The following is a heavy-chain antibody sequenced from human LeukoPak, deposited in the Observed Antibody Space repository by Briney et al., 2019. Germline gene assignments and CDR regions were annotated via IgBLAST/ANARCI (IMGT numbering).Heavy chain of an antibody. CDR2: INPSTGDT. Sequence: RALVKVSCKASGYRFTDSYMHWVRQAPGQGFEWMGWINPSTGDTKYAKMFQGRVTLTTGASINTAYMELSGLRPADTAVYFCVSAYDQWGQGTLVTVSS. J-gene: IGHJ5*02. CDR3: VSAYDQ. CDR1: GYRFTDSY. V-gene: IGHV1-2*02.